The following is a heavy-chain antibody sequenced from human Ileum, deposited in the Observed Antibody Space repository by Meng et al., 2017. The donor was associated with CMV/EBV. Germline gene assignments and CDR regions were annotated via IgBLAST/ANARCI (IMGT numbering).Heavy chain of an antibody. CDR1: GDSITSGDYY. CDR2: IYSSGTA. D-gene: IGHD5-12*01. J-gene: IGHJ4*02. Sequence: CSVPGDSITSGDYYWCGIRQPPGKGLEWIGYIYSSGTAYYNPSLKTAISIDTSKNQFSLRLTYVTAADTAVYYCAREGGYDRRYFDYWGQGILVTVSS. V-gene: IGHV4-30-4*08. CDR3: AREGGYDRRYFDY.